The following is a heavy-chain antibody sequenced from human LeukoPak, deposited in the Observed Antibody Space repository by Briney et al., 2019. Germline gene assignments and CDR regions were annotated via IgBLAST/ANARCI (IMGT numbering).Heavy chain of an antibody. CDR3: ARDHSGSYRRRAFDI. D-gene: IGHD1-26*01. V-gene: IGHV4-59*01. J-gene: IGHJ3*02. CDR1: GGSISSYY. CDR2: IYYSGST. Sequence: SETLSLTCTVSGGSISSYYWSWIRQPPGKGLEWIGYIYYSGSTNYNTSLKSRVTISVDTSKNQFSLKLSYVTAADTAVYYCARDHSGSYRRRAFDIWGQGTMVTVSS.